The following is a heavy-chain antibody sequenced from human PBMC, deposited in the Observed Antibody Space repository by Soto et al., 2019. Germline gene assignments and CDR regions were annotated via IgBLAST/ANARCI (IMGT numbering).Heavy chain of an antibody. Sequence: QVQLVESGGGVVQPGRSLRLSCAASGFTFSSYGMHWVRQAPGKGLEWVAVISYDGSNKYYADSVKGRFTISRDNSKNTLSLQMNSLRAEDTAVYYCAKSNDFGVAHFDYWGQGTLVTVSS. CDR2: ISYDGSNK. J-gene: IGHJ4*02. CDR1: GFTFSSYG. D-gene: IGHD3-3*01. V-gene: IGHV3-30*18. CDR3: AKSNDFGVAHFDY.